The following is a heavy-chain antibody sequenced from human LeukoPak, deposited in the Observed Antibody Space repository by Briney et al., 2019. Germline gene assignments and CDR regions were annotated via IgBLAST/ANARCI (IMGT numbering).Heavy chain of an antibody. CDR3: MRDYMGWFDP. V-gene: IGHV3-30-3*01. CDR2: ISLDGSTE. Sequence: PGGSLRLSCVASGFSLSNSQMYWVRQAPGKGLEWVSIISLDGSTEFYADSVKGRFTISRDTASNTMHLEMNNLRIEDTAVYYCMRDYMGWFDPWGQGSLVTVSS. J-gene: IGHJ5*02. CDR1: GFSLSNSQ. D-gene: IGHD3-10*01.